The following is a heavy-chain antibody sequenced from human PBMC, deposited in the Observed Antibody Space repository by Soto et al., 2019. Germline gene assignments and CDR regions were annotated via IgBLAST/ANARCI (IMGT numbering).Heavy chain of an antibody. D-gene: IGHD6-19*01. CDR3: ASTGSGWSDTGYYYMDV. V-gene: IGHV1-18*01. J-gene: IGHJ6*03. Sequence: ASVKVSCKASGYTFTSYGISWVRQAPGQGLEWMGWISAYNGNTNYAQKLQGRVTMTTDTSTSTAYMELRSLRSDDTAVYYCASTGSGWSDTGYYYMDVWGKGTTVTVSS. CDR2: ISAYNGNT. CDR1: GYTFTSYG.